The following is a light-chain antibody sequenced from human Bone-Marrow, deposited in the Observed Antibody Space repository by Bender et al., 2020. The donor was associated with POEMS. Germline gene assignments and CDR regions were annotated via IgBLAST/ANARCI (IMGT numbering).Light chain of an antibody. CDR2: EGT. CDR1: SSDVGTYNL. V-gene: IGLV2-23*01. Sequence: QSALTQPASVSGSPGQSITISCTGTSSDVGTYNLVSWYQQLPGKAPKVMIYEGTKRPSGISNRFSGSKSGNTASLTISGLQAEDEADYYCCSYAGSKTYVFGTGTKVTVL. J-gene: IGLJ1*01. CDR3: CSYAGSKTYV.